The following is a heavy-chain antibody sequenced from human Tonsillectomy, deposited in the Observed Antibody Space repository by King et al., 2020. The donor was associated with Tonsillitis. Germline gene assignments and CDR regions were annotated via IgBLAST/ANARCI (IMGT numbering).Heavy chain of an antibody. Sequence: VQLVESGGGLVKPGGSLRLSCAASGFIFSNYNMNWVRQAPGKGLEWVSSISSGSFYLYYAESVNGRFTISRDNAENSMFLQMNSLRAEDTAVYFCARGGLEEKRLRVGAFDIWGQGTMVTVSS. V-gene: IGHV3-21*01. J-gene: IGHJ3*02. CDR3: ARGGLEEKRLRVGAFDI. CDR1: GFIFSNYN. CDR2: ISSGSFYL. D-gene: IGHD6-25*01.